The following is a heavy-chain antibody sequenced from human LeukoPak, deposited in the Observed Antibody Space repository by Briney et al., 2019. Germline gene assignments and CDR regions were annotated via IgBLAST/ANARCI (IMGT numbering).Heavy chain of an antibody. CDR3: ARVASSRAFDY. Sequence: PGGSLRLSCAASGFTFELYGMNWVRQAPGKGLEWVSSIRSGGEDTYYADSVKGRFTISRDNTKTTVYLQMNSLRAEDTAVYYCARVASSRAFDYWGQGTLVTVSS. CDR2: IRSGGEDT. V-gene: IGHV3-21*06. CDR1: GFTFELYG. J-gene: IGHJ4*02. D-gene: IGHD1-26*01.